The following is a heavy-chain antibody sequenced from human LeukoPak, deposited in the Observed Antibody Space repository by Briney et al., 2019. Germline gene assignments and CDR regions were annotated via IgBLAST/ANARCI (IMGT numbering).Heavy chain of an antibody. CDR3: ARALSNDAFDI. CDR2: IYPGDSDT. CDR1: GYSFTSYW. Sequence: GESLKISCHGSGYSFTSYWIGWVRQMPGEGLEWMGIIYPGDSDTRYSPSFQGQVTISADKSISTAYLQWSSLKASDTAMDDCARALSNDAFDIWGQGTMVTVSS. V-gene: IGHV5-51*01. J-gene: IGHJ3*02.